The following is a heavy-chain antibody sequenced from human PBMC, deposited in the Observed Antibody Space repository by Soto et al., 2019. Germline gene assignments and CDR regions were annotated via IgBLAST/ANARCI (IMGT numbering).Heavy chain of an antibody. J-gene: IGHJ6*02. CDR3: ARAYLGKLPRRADYYYAMDV. CDR2: LGAADDP. CDR1: GFSFSYYY. D-gene: IGHD3-10*01. Sequence: PGGSLRLSCAASGFSFSYYYFHWVRQVPGEGLEWVSALGAADDPYYLASVKGRFSVSRDNAQKSLYLQMNNLRVGDTAVYYCARAYLGKLPRRADYYYAMDVWGRGTKVTV. V-gene: IGHV3-13*05.